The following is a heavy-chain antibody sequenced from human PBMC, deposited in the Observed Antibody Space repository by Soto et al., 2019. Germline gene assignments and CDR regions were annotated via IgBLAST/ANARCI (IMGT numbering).Heavy chain of an antibody. V-gene: IGHV3-73*02. J-gene: IGHJ4*02. CDR3: TRTFAGSDYFSPDFDY. CDR2: IRRRAKNYAT. CDR1: GFTFSGSA. Sequence: EVQLVESGGDLVQPGGSLKLSCAASGFTFSGSAMHWVRQASGKGLEWVGHIRRRAKNYATVYAASVKGRFIISRDDSKHTAYLQLNGLKTDDTAVYYCTRTFAGSDYFSPDFDYCGQGTLVTVSS. D-gene: IGHD3-22*01.